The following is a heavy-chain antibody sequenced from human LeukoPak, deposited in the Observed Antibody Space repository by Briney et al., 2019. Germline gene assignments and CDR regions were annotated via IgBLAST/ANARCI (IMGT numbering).Heavy chain of an antibody. CDR1: GFTFTSYW. J-gene: IGHJ6*03. D-gene: IGHD6-25*01. CDR2: INEDGGGR. CDR3: ARFAAGGSYYYYMDV. V-gene: IGHV3-7*01. Sequence: GGSLRLSCAASGFTFTSYWMTWVRQAPGKGLEWVANINEDGGGRYYVDSVKGRFTISRDNAKNSLYLQMNSLRAEDTAVYYCARFAAGGSYYYYMDVWGKGTTVTVSS.